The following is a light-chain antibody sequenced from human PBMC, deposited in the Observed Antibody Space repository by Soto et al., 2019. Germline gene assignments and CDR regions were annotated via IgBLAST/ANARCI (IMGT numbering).Light chain of an antibody. Sequence: EIVLTQSPGTLSLSPGERAALSCRASQSVSSSYLAWYQQKPGQAPRLLIYGASSRATGLPDRFSGRGSGTDFTLTISSLEPDDFALYYCQQYGSSPLTFGGATKVQI. V-gene: IGKV3-20*01. CDR1: QSVSSSY. J-gene: IGKJ4*01. CDR2: GAS. CDR3: QQYGSSPLT.